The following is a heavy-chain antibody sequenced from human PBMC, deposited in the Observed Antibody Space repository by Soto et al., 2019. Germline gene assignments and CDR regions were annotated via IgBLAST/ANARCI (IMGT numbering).Heavy chain of an antibody. CDR3: ARSTGGGVVEAGAATWVYNACGR. J-gene: IGHJ6*01. D-gene: IGHD2-15*01. CDR1: GGTFSSYA. Sequence: SVKVSCKASGGTFSSYAISWVRQAPGQGLEWMGGIIPIFGTANYAQKFQGRVSITADESTSTAYMELSRLSTEDTAEYYCARSTGGGVVEAGAATWVYNACGRWEQGT. V-gene: IGHV1-69*13. CDR2: IIPIFGTA.